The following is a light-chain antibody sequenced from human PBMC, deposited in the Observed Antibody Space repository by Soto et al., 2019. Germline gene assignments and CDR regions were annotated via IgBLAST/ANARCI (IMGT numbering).Light chain of an antibody. J-gene: IGKJ1*01. CDR2: GAS. CDR1: QSVSNN. CDR3: QQYNNWPRGT. V-gene: IGKV3-15*01. Sequence: IVMTQSPASLSVSPGEGATLSCRASQSVSNNLAWYQQKPGQAPRLLIYGASTRATGIPARFSGSGSGTYFTLTISRLQSEDFAVYYCQQYNNWPRGTFGQGTKVEIK.